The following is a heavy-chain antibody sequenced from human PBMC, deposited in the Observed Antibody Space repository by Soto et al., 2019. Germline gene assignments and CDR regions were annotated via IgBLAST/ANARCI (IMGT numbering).Heavy chain of an antibody. CDR1: GFTFTSSA. Sequence: SVEVSCKASGFTFTSSAVQWVRQARGQRLEWIGWIVVGSGNTNYAQKFQERVTITRDMSTSTAYMELSSLRSEDTAVYYCAAGFSSSDNYYGMDVWGQGTTVTVSS. V-gene: IGHV1-58*01. CDR3: AAGFSSSDNYYGMDV. J-gene: IGHJ6*02. CDR2: IVVGSGNT. D-gene: IGHD6-6*01.